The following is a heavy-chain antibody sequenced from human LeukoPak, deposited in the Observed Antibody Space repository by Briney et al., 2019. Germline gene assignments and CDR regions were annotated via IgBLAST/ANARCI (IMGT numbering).Heavy chain of an antibody. CDR1: AFTFDDYA. CDR3: AKDMATRGRTGMDV. CDR2: ISWNSGSK. J-gene: IGHJ6*02. V-gene: IGHV3-9*01. D-gene: IGHD1-26*01. Sequence: GGSLTLSCAASAFTFDDYAMHWVRPAPGEGLGWVSGISWNSGSKGYADSVKGRFTISRDNAKNSLYLQMNSLRAEDTALYYCAKDMATRGRTGMDVWGQGTTVTVSS.